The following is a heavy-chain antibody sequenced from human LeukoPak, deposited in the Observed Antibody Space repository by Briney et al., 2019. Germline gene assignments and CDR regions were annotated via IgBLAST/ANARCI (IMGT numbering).Heavy chain of an antibody. CDR2: IYYSGST. D-gene: IGHD6-6*01. CDR1: GGSISSYY. V-gene: IGHV4-59*01. Sequence: SETLSLTCTVSGGSISSYYWSWIRQPPGKGLEWIGYIYYSGSTNYNPSLKSRVTISVDTSKNQFSLKLSSVTAADTAVYYCARGSLAGLVGGVDYWGQGTLVTVSS. J-gene: IGHJ4*02. CDR3: ARGSLAGLVGGVDY.